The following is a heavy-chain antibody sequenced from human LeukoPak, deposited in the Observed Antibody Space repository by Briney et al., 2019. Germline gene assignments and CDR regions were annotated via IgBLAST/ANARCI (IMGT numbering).Heavy chain of an antibody. Sequence: GRSLRLSCAASGFTFSSYAMHWVRQAPGKGLEWVAVISYDGSNKYYADSVKGRFTISRDNSKNTLYLQMNSLRAEDTAVYYCARDTPRLRSFDYWGRGTLVTVSS. CDR2: ISYDGSNK. J-gene: IGHJ4*02. CDR3: ARDTPRLRSFDY. D-gene: IGHD4-17*01. V-gene: IGHV3-30*01. CDR1: GFTFSSYA.